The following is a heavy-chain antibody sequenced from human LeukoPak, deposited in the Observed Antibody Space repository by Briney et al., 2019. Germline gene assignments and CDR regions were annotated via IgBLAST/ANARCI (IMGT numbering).Heavy chain of an antibody. Sequence: GGSLRLSCAASGFILSNYLMTWVRQSPGKGLEWVANIKEDGSEKYYVDSVKGRFTISRDNAKNSLYLQMNSLRAEDTAVYYCARREWVGSFDYWGQGTLVTVSS. D-gene: IGHD2-8*01. CDR3: ARREWVGSFDY. J-gene: IGHJ4*02. CDR1: GFILSNYL. CDR2: IKEDGSEK. V-gene: IGHV3-7*01.